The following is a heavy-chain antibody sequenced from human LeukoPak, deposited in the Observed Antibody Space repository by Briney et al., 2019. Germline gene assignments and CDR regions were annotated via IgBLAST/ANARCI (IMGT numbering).Heavy chain of an antibody. Sequence: GGSLRLSCAASGFTFSSYAMSWVRQAPGKGLEWVSATDGSGGSAYYADSVKGRFTISRDNSKNTLYLQMNSLRAEDTAVYYCAKDRPHPSAEPTNFDCWGQGTLVTVSS. CDR3: AKDRPHPSAEPTNFDC. J-gene: IGHJ4*02. CDR1: GFTFSSYA. D-gene: IGHD1-14*01. CDR2: TDGSGGSA. V-gene: IGHV3-23*01.